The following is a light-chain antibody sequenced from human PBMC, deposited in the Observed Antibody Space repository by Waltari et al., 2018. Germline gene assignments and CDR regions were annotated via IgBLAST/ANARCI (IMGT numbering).Light chain of an antibody. CDR1: GPNIRAGSA. CDR3: QAYDTSLSVV. J-gene: IGLJ3*02. Sequence: QSLLTHPPSVSSAPGPRLHLSCPGSGPNIRAGSALPWSQQLPRAAPKLLIYGSSSRPLGVPARFFGSTSGTSASLAITGLQAEDEADYYCQAYDTSLSVVFGGGTKLTVL. CDR2: GSS. V-gene: IGLV1-40*01.